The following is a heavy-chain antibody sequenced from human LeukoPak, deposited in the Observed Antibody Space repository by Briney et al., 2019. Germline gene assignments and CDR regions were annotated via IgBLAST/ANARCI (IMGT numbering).Heavy chain of an antibody. D-gene: IGHD3-3*01. V-gene: IGHV3-9*01. CDR1: GFTFEDYA. J-gene: IGHJ4*02. CDR2: IGGNSGSI. Sequence: GGSLRLSCAAPGFTFEDYAMHWVRQAPGKGLEWVSGIGGNSGSIGYADSVKGRFTISRDNAKNSLYLQMNSLRAEDTALYYCAKDPYYDFWSGYYPFDYWGQGTLVTVSS. CDR3: AKDPYYDFWSGYYPFDY.